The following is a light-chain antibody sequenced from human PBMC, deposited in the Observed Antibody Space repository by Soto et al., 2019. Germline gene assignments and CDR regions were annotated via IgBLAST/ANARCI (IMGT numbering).Light chain of an antibody. J-gene: IGKJ2*01. CDR3: QQYDDLPYT. CDR1: QDINNF. CDR2: DGS. V-gene: IGKV1-33*01. Sequence: DIQLTQSPSSLSASVGDRVTITCQASQDINNFLNWYQQKPGKAPKLLIYDGSSLETGVPSRFSGSGSGTDFTFAISSLQPEDIATYYCQQYDDLPYTFGQGNKLEI.